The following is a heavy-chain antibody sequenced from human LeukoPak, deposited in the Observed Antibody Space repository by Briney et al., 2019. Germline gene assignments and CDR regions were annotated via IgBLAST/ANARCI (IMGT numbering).Heavy chain of an antibody. D-gene: IGHD5-18*01. CDR2: IRYDGSNK. J-gene: IGHJ4*02. CDR3: AKDPRQLWLLIGQCYFDY. CDR1: GFTFSSYG. V-gene: IGHV3-30*02. Sequence: GGSLRLSCAASGFTFSSYGMHWVRQAPGKGLEWVAFIRYDGSNKYYADSVKGRFTISRDNSKNTLYLQMNSLRAEDTAVYYCAKDPRQLWLLIGQCYFDYWGQGTLVTVSS.